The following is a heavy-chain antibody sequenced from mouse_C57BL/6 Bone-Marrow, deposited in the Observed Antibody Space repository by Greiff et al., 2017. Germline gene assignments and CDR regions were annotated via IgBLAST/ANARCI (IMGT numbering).Heavy chain of an antibody. J-gene: IGHJ1*03. CDR3: ARAYYYGSSYDWYFDV. V-gene: IGHV5-4*03. Sequence: EVNLVESGGGLVKPGGSLKLSCAASGFTFSSYAMSWVRQTPEKRLEWVATISDGGSYTYYPDNVKGRFTISRDNAKNNLYLQMSHLKSEDTAMYYCARAYYYGSSYDWYFDVWGTGTTVTVSS. CDR1: GFTFSSYA. CDR2: ISDGGSYT. D-gene: IGHD1-1*01.